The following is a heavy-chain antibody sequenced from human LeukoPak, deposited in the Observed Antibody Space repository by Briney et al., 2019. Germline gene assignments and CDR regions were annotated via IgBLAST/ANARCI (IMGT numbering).Heavy chain of an antibody. J-gene: IGHJ3*02. D-gene: IGHD2-8*01. V-gene: IGHV4-30-2*01. Sequence: SETLSLTCTVSGGSISNGGYYWSWIRQPPGKGLEWIGYIYHSGSTYYNPSLKSRLTISVDRSKNQFSLKLSSVTAADTAVYYCARDLTLNGCAFDIWGQGTMVTVSS. CDR2: IYHSGST. CDR3: ARDLTLNGCAFDI. CDR1: GGSISNGGYY.